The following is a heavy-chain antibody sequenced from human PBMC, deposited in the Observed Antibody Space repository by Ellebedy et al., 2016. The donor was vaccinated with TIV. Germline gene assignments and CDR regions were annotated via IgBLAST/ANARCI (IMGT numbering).Heavy chain of an antibody. D-gene: IGHD5-24*01. CDR2: IIPILGIA. Sequence: AASVKVSCKASGGTFSSYAISWVRQAPGQGLEWMGRIIPILGIANYAQKFQGRVTITADKSTSTAYMELSSLRSEDTAVYYCARGRPGMAYNWFDPWGQGTLVTVSS. CDR3: ARGRPGMAYNWFDP. V-gene: IGHV1-69*04. CDR1: GGTFSSYA. J-gene: IGHJ5*02.